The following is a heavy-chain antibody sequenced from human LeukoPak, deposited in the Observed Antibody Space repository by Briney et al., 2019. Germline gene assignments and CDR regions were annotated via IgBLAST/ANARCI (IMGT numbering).Heavy chain of an antibody. CDR2: IYYSGST. Sequence: PSETLSLTCTVSGGSISSYYWSWIRQPPGKGLEWIGYIYYSGSTSYNPSLKSRVTISVDTSKNQFSLKLSSVTAADTAVYYCARDVTGYYDSSGYPLQYYFDYWGQGTLVTVSS. CDR1: GGSISSYY. D-gene: IGHD3-22*01. V-gene: IGHV4-59*01. J-gene: IGHJ4*02. CDR3: ARDVTGYYDSSGYPLQYYFDY.